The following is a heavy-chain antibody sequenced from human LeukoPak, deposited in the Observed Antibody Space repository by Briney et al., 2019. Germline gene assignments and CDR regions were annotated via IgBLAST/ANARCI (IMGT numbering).Heavy chain of an antibody. CDR3: ARDEPTVTTGPPVGS. V-gene: IGHV3-74*03. CDR2: INGDGNSK. CDR1: GFTFSSYW. D-gene: IGHD4-17*01. J-gene: IGHJ4*02. Sequence: GGSLRLSCAASGFTFSSYWMHWVRQAPGKGLGWVSRINGDGNSKTYADSVKGRFTISRDNAKNTLYLQMHSLRAEDTAVYYCARDEPTVTTGPPVGSWGQGTLVTVSS.